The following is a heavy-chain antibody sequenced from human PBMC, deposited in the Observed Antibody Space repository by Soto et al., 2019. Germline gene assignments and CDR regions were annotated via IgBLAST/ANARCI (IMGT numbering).Heavy chain of an antibody. V-gene: IGHV1-2*04. Sequence: ASVKVSCKASGYTFTGYYMHWVRQAPGQGLEWMGWINPNSGGTNYAQKFQGWVTMTRDTSISTAYMELSRLRSDDTAVYYCARGIIAAGVGWFDPWGQGTLVTVSS. J-gene: IGHJ5*02. CDR1: GYTFTGYY. CDR2: INPNSGGT. CDR3: ARGIIAAGVGWFDP. D-gene: IGHD6-13*01.